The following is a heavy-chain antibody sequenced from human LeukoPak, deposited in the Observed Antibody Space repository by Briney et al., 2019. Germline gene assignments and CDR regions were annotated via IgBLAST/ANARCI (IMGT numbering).Heavy chain of an antibody. CDR3: GRIAINANNGMDV. CDR1: GFTFSSYA. D-gene: IGHD1/OR15-1a*01. J-gene: IGHJ6*02. V-gene: IGHV3-23*01. Sequence: GGSLRLSCAASGFTFSSYAMSWVRQAPGRGLEWVSAISGSGGSTYYADSVKGRFTISRDNSKNTLYLQMNSLRTEDTAVYYCGRIAINANNGMDVWGQGTTVTVSS. CDR2: ISGSGGST.